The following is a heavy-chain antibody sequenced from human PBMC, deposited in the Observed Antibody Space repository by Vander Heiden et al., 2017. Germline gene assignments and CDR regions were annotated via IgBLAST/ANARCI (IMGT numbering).Heavy chain of an antibody. D-gene: IGHD3-9*01. CDR2: IYYSGNT. J-gene: IGHJ6*02. Sequence: QVQLQESGPGLVKPSATLSLTCTVSGGLVSTSNYYWSWIRQPPGKGLELIGYIYYSGNTHYNPSLKSRVTISVDTSKNQFSLKVSSVTAADTAVYYCARDGLNYEIWTGYYSYGMDVWGQGTTVTVSS. V-gene: IGHV4-61*01. CDR3: ARDGLNYEIWTGYYSYGMDV. CDR1: GGLVSTSNYY.